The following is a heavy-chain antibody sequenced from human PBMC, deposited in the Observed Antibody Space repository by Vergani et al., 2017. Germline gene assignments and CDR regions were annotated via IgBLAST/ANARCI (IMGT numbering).Heavy chain of an antibody. D-gene: IGHD3-22*01. CDR2: IYHSGST. CDR3: ARRGQYYYDSSGYYAFDI. J-gene: IGHJ3*02. V-gene: IGHV4-38-2*01. CDR1: GFTFIMHA. Sequence: VQLLESGGDLVQPGGSLRLSCAASGFTFIMHAMSWVRQAPGKGLEWIGSIYHSGSTYYNPSLKSRVTISVDTSKNQFSLKLSSVTAADTAVYYCARRGQYYYDSSGYYAFDIWGQGTMVTVSS.